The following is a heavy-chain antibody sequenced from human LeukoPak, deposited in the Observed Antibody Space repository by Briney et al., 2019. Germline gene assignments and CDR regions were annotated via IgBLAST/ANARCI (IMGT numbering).Heavy chain of an antibody. CDR1: GLTFSSYA. V-gene: IGHV3-23*01. Sequence: PGGSLRLSCAASGLTFSSYAMSWDRQAPGKGLEWVSAVTGSGGNTYYANSVKGRFTISRDNSKNTLHLQMNSLRAEDTAVYYCAKDREVIVPAAGDYWGQGTLVTVSS. CDR3: AKDREVIVPAAGDY. CDR2: VTGSGGNT. D-gene: IGHD2-2*01. J-gene: IGHJ4*02.